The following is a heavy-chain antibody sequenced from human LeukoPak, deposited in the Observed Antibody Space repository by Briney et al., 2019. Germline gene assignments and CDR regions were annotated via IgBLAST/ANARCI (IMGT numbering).Heavy chain of an antibody. CDR1: GGSFSGYY. CDR3: ARDGPSDAFDI. V-gene: IGHV4-34*01. CDR2: INHSGST. Sequence: SETLSLTCAVYGGSFSGYYWSWIRQPPGKGLEWIGEINHSGSTNYNPSLKSRVTISVDTSKNQFSLKLSSVTAADTAVYYCARDGPSDAFDIWGQGTMVTVSS. J-gene: IGHJ3*02.